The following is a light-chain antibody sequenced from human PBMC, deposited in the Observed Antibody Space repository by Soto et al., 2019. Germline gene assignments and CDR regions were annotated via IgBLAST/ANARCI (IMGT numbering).Light chain of an antibody. CDR1: QSVDNNY. CDR2: DAS. CDR3: QQCSYSPLT. Sequence: EIVLTQSPGTLSLSPGERATLSCRASQSVDNNYLAWYQQKPGQPPRLLIYDASSRATGIPDRFSGSGSGTDFTLTISSLEPEDFAVYYCQQCSYSPLTFGGGTKVEI. V-gene: IGKV3-20*01. J-gene: IGKJ4*01.